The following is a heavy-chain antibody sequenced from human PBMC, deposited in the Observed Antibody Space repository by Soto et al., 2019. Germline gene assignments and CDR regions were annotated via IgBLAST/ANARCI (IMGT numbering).Heavy chain of an antibody. CDR3: ARRYGSAIDF. CDR2: IYYSGST. CDR1: GGSISSWY. Sequence: SETLSLTCTVSGGSISSWYWSWIRQPPGKGLEWIGYIYYSGSTNYNPSLKSRVTISVDTSKNQFSLKLSSVTAADTAVYYCARRYGSAIDFWGQGTLVIVSS. J-gene: IGHJ4*02. V-gene: IGHV4-59*08. D-gene: IGHD1-26*01.